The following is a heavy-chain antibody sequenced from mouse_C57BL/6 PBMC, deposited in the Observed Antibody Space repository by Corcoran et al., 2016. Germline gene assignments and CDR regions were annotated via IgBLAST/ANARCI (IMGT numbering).Heavy chain of an antibody. Sequence: QIQLVQSGPELKKPGETVKISCKASGYTFTTYGMSWVKQAPGKGLKWMGWINTYSGVPTYADDFKGRFAFSLETSASTAYLQINNLKNEDTATYFCATRGGSSRFDYWGQGTTLTVSS. D-gene: IGHD1-1*01. CDR2: INTYSGVP. CDR3: ATRGGSSRFDY. J-gene: IGHJ2*01. V-gene: IGHV9-3*01. CDR1: GYTFTTYG.